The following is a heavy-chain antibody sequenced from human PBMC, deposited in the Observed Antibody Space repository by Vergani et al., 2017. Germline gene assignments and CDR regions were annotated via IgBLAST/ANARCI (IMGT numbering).Heavy chain of an antibody. V-gene: IGHV3-21*01. Sequence: EVQLLESGGGLVQPGGSLRLSCAASGFTFSSYAMSWVRQAPGKGLEWVSSISSSSSYIYYADSVKGRFTISRDNAKNSLYLQMNSLRAEDTAVYYCATEMVPYYEGGDYWGQGTLVTVSS. CDR3: ATEMVPYYEGGDY. CDR2: ISSSSSYI. D-gene: IGHD3-22*01. J-gene: IGHJ4*02. CDR1: GFTFSSYA.